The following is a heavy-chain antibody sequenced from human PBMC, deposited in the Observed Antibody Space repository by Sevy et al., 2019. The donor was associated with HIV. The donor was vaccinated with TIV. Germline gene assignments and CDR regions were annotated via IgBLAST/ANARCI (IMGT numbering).Heavy chain of an antibody. V-gene: IGHV4-4*07. CDR1: DGSISSYY. D-gene: IGHD3-22*01. Sequence: SETLSLTCTVSDGSISSYYWTWIRQPANKELEWIGRISSSGNIKHNPSLKSRVTMSVDTSKNHFSLKLSSVTAADTAVYYCARETFYDSSGYYYSWFDPWGQGTLVTVSS. CDR2: ISSSGNI. CDR3: ARETFYDSSGYYYSWFDP. J-gene: IGHJ5*02.